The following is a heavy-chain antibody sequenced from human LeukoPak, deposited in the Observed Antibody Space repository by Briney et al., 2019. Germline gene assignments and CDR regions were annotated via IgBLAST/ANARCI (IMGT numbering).Heavy chain of an antibody. Sequence: ASVKVSCKASGGTFSSYAISWVRQAPGQGLEGMGGIIPIFGTANYAQKFQGRVTITTDESTSTAYMELSSLRSEDTAVYYCARGDSSGLFDYWGQGTLVTVSS. D-gene: IGHD6-19*01. CDR3: ARGDSSGLFDY. CDR2: IIPIFGTA. V-gene: IGHV1-69*05. J-gene: IGHJ4*02. CDR1: GGTFSSYA.